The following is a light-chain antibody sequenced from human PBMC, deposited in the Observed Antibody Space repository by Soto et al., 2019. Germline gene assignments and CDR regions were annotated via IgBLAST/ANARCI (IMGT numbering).Light chain of an antibody. V-gene: IGLV2-8*01. Sequence: QSVLTQPPPASGSPGQSVTISCTGTSSEVGGGYNYVSWYQHHPGKVPKLMIYEVSKRPSGVPDRFYGSKSGNTASLTVSGLQAEDEADYFCSSYAGNNNLIFGGGTKVTVL. CDR1: SSEVGGGYNY. J-gene: IGLJ2*01. CDR3: SSYAGNNNLI. CDR2: EVS.